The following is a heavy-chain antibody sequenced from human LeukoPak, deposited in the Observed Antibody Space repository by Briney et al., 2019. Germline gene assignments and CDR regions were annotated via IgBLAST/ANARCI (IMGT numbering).Heavy chain of an antibody. V-gene: IGHV3-7*01. CDR2: IKQDGSEK. J-gene: IGHJ4*02. Sequence: GALRLSCAASGFRFNTYWMSWVRQAPGKGLEWVANIKQDGSEKYYVDSVKGRFTISRDNAKNSLYLQMSSLRAEDTAVYYCARPDYGDYRYYFDYWGQGTLVTVSS. D-gene: IGHD4-17*01. CDR3: ARPDYGDYRYYFDY. CDR1: GFRFNTYW.